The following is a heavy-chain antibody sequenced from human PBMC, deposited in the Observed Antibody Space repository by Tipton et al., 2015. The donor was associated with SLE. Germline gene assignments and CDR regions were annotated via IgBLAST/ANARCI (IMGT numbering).Heavy chain of an antibody. J-gene: IGHJ4*02. V-gene: IGHV3-30*04. Sequence: SLRLSCAASGFTFSSYAMHWVRQAPGKGLEWVAVTSYDGSNKYYADSVKGRFTISRDNSKNTLYLQMNSLRAEDTAVYYCARRLGGWYVMDYWGQGTLFTVSS. CDR1: GFTFSSYA. D-gene: IGHD6-19*01. CDR2: TSYDGSNK. CDR3: ARRLGGWYVMDY.